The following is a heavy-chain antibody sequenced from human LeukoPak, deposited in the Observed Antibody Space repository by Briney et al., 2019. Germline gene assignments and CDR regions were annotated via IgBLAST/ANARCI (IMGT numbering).Heavy chain of an antibody. D-gene: IGHD3-22*01. CDR3: ARQGYQLLRPFDP. V-gene: IGHV4-34*01. CDR1: GGSGSGDY. CDR2: INHSGST. J-gene: IGHJ5*02. Sequence: SETLSRTWTVTGGSGSGDYWGWIRNPPGKGLEWIGEINHSGSTNYNPSFKSRVTISVDTSKNQFSLKLSSVTAADTAVYYCARQGYQLLRPFDPWGQGTLVTVSS.